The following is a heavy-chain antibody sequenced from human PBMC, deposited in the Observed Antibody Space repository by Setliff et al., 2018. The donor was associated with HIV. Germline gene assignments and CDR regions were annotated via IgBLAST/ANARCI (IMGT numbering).Heavy chain of an antibody. J-gene: IGHJ5*02. V-gene: IGHV4-39*01. CDR2: VSYSGST. Sequence: SETLSLTCTVSGGPFSSTSWSWIRQSPGKGLEWIGSVSYSGSTYYNPSLKSPVTISVDTSKNQFSLKLTSVTAADTAVYYCARGLIAATGTWFDPWGQGTLVTVSS. D-gene: IGHD6-13*01. CDR1: GGPFSSTS. CDR3: ARGLIAATGTWFDP.